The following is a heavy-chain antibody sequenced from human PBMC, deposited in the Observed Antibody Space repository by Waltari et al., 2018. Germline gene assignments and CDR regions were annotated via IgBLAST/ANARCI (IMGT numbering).Heavy chain of an antibody. CDR1: GFTFSSYA. V-gene: IGHV3-23*01. J-gene: IGHJ4*02. D-gene: IGHD4-17*01. Sequence: EVQLLESGGGLVQPGGSMRLSCAASGFTFSSYAMSWVRQAPGKGLEWVSAISGSGGSTYYADSVKGRFTISRDNSKNTLYLQMNSLRAEDTAVYYCAKDRGNYGDFDYWGQGTLVTVSS. CDR2: ISGSGGST. CDR3: AKDRGNYGDFDY.